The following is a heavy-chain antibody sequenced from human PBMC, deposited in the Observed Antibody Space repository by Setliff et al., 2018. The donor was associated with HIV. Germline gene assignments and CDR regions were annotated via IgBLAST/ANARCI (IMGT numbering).Heavy chain of an antibody. V-gene: IGHV3-23*01. Sequence: GGSLRLSCAASGFTFSSYAMSWVRQAPGKGLEWVSAISGSGGSTYYADSVRGRFTISRDNSKNTLYLQMNSLRAEDTAVYYCARPNYYDSSGSFDYWGQGTLVTVSS. CDR3: ARPNYYDSSGSFDY. CDR1: GFTFSSYA. CDR2: ISGSGGST. J-gene: IGHJ4*02. D-gene: IGHD3-22*01.